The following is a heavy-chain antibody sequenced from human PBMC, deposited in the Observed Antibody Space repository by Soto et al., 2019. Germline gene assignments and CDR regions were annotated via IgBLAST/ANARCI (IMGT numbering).Heavy chain of an antibody. D-gene: IGHD2-21*02. CDR1: GYTFTSYY. V-gene: IGHV1-46*01. CDR2: INPSVGRA. CDR3: ARGMTAIEVDGLYYYYGMDV. Sequence: GASVKVSCKASGYTFTSYYMHWVRQAPGQRREWIGRINPSVGRANYAQKFQGRVTITADESTSTAYMELSSLRSEDTAVYYCARGMTAIEVDGLYYYYGMDVWGQGTTVTVSS. J-gene: IGHJ6*02.